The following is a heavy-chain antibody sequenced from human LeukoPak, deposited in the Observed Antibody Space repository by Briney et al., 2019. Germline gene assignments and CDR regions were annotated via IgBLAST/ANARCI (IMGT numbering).Heavy chain of an antibody. CDR3: ARDVEMYSSTWSDAFDI. Sequence: GGSLRLSCAASGFTFSSYWMTWVRQVPGKGLEWVANIKQDGCDKYYMDSVRGRFTISRDNAKNSLYLQMNSLRVEDTAVYYCARDVEMYSSTWSDAFDIWGQGTMVTVSS. CDR2: IKQDGCDK. V-gene: IGHV3-7*01. CDR1: GFTFSSYW. J-gene: IGHJ3*02. D-gene: IGHD6-13*01.